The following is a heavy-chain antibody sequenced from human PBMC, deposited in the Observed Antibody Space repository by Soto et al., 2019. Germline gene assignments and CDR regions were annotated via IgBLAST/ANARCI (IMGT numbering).Heavy chain of an antibody. CDR1: GYTFTSYG. Sequence: QVQLVQSGAEVKKPGASVKVSCKASGYTFTSYGISWVRQAPGQGLEWMGWISAYNGNTNYAQKLQGRVTMTTDTSTSTAYMELRSLRSDDTVVYYCARDQETTRYYYYGMDVWGQGTTVTVSS. CDR2: ISAYNGNT. V-gene: IGHV1-18*01. J-gene: IGHJ6*02. D-gene: IGHD4-17*01. CDR3: ARDQETTRYYYYGMDV.